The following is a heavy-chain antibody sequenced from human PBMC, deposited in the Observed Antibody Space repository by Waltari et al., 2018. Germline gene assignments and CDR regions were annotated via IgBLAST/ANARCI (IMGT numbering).Heavy chain of an antibody. J-gene: IGHJ4*02. CDR1: GGSISSGDYY. V-gene: IGHV4-30-4*08. CDR3: ASSPYYDILTGYPFDY. CDR2: IYYSGST. Sequence: QVQLQESGPGLVKPSQTLSLTCTVSGGSISSGDYYWSWIRQPPGKGLEWIGYIYYSGSTYYNPSLKSRVTISVYTSKNQFSLKLSSVTAADTAVYYCASSPYYDILTGYPFDYWGQGTLVTVSS. D-gene: IGHD3-9*01.